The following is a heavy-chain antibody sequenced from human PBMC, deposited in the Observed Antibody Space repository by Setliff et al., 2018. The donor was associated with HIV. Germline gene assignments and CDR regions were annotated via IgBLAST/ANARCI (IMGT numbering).Heavy chain of an antibody. J-gene: IGHJ4*02. Sequence: ASVKVSCKASHYTFTNYAITGVRQAPGQRPEWMGWISAYDDDTKYAQKFHNRLSMTADTSTTTAYMDLRGLTSDDTGVYCCARVGLSAVPFPTVYWGQGTLVTVSS. CDR3: ARVGLSAVPFPTVY. CDR2: ISAYDDDT. V-gene: IGHV1-18*01. D-gene: IGHD4-4*01. CDR1: HYTFTNYA.